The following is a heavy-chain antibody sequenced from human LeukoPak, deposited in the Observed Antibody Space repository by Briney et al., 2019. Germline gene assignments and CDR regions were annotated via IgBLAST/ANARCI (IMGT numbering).Heavy chain of an antibody. J-gene: IGHJ4*02. CDR1: GYIFTSYN. Sequence: ASVKVSCKASGYIFTSYNIYWVRQAPGQGLEWMGIINPSGGSTSYAQKFQGRVTMTRDTSTSTVYMELSSLRSEDTAVYYCARDLTAAGTRLDYWGQGTLVTVSS. V-gene: IGHV1-46*01. D-gene: IGHD6-13*01. CDR3: ARDLTAAGTRLDY. CDR2: INPSGGST.